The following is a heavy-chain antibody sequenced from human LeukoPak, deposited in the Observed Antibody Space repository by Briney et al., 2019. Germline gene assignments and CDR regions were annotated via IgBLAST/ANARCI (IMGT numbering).Heavy chain of an antibody. CDR3: AKEKRVGVTPPYFDY. Sequence: GGTLRLSCAASGFTFSSYGMSWVRQAPGKGLEWVSAISGSGGITYSADSVRGRFTISRDNSKTTLYLQMNSLRAEDTAVYYCAKEKRVGVTPPYFDYWGQGTLVTVSS. D-gene: IGHD1-26*01. CDR2: ISGSGGIT. J-gene: IGHJ4*02. CDR1: GFTFSSYG. V-gene: IGHV3-23*01.